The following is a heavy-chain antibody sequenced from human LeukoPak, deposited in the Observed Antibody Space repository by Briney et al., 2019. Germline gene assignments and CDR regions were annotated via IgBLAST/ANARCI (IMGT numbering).Heavy chain of an antibody. V-gene: IGHV3-30-3*01. CDR2: ISYDGSNK. Sequence: GGSLRLSCAASGFTFSSYAMHWVRQAPGKGLEWVAVISYDGSNKYYADSVKGRFTISRDNSKNTLYLQMNSLRAEDTVVYYCARGGMGPMVRGVIITAPDYWGQGTLVTVSS. CDR3: ARGGMGPMVRGVIITAPDY. D-gene: IGHD3-10*01. J-gene: IGHJ4*02. CDR1: GFTFSSYA.